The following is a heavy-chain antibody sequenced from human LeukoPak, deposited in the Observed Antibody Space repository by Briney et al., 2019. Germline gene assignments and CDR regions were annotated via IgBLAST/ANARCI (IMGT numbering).Heavy chain of an antibody. CDR1: GYTFTGYY. V-gene: IGHV1-2*02. J-gene: IGHJ4*02. D-gene: IGHD3-22*01. CDR2: INPNSGGT. Sequence: GASVKVSCKASGYTFTGYYMHWVRQAPGQGLEWMGWINPNSGGTNYAQKFQGRVTMTRDTSISTAYMELSRLRSDDTAVYYCARAPRRMVMYYFDYWGQGTLVTVSS. CDR3: ARAPRRMVMYYFDY.